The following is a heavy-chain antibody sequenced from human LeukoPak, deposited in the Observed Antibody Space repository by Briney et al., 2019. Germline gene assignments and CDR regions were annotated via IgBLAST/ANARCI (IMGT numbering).Heavy chain of an antibody. CDR3: ATVQYALLPGYLSQMEV. V-gene: IGHV1-24*01. CDR2: FHPKDADM. CDR1: GYRVTEVA. D-gene: IGHD3-9*01. Sequence: ASVKVPCKVSGYRVTEVAIHWVRQTHGEGLEWMGGFHPKDADMIYAQKFQGRVTMTQDTSTDTVYMELSSLRSEDTAIYYCATVQYALLPGYLSQMEVWGKGTTVTISS. J-gene: IGHJ6*04.